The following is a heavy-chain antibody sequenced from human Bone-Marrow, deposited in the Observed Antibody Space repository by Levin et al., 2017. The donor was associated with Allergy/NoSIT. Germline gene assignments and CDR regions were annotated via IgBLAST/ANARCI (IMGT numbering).Heavy chain of an antibody. CDR1: GFTFSSYG. Sequence: GESLKISCAASGFTFSSYGMHWVRQAPGKGLEWVAVIWYDGSNKYYADSVKGRFTISRDNSKNTLYLQMNSLRAEDTAVYYCARALMGLDYGDYDGYFDYWGQGTLVTVSS. CDR2: IWYDGSNK. J-gene: IGHJ4*02. CDR3: ARALMGLDYGDYDGYFDY. V-gene: IGHV3-33*01. D-gene: IGHD4-17*01.